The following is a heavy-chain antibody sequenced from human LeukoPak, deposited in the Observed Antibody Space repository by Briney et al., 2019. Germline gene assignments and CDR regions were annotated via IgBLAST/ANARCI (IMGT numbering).Heavy chain of an antibody. Sequence: SETLSLTCTVSGGSISSYYWSWIRQPPGKGLEWIGYIYYSGSTNYNPSLKSRVTISVDTSKNQFSLKLSSVTAADTAVYYCARDLDYWGQGTRVTVSS. CDR1: GGSISSYY. CDR2: IYYSGST. CDR3: ARDLDY. J-gene: IGHJ4*02. V-gene: IGHV4-59*01.